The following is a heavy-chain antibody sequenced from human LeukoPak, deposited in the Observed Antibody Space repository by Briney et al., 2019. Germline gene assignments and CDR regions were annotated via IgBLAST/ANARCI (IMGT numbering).Heavy chain of an antibody. V-gene: IGHV4-30-4*01. CDR3: ARENYDSSFFDI. J-gene: IGHJ3*02. CDR2: IYYSGST. D-gene: IGHD3-22*01. Sequence: SQTLSLTCTVSGGSISSGDYYWSWIRQPPGRGREWIGYIYYSGSTYYNPSLKSRVTISVDTSKNQFSLKLSSVTAADTAVYYCARENYDSSFFDIWGQGTMVTVSS. CDR1: GGSISSGDYY.